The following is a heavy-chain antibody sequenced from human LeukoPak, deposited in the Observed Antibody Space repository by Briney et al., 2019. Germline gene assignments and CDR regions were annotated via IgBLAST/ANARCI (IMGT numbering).Heavy chain of an antibody. CDR2: IYHSGST. CDR3: AREGPSGSSYDAFDI. CDR1: GGSISSSNW. J-gene: IGHJ3*02. D-gene: IGHD1-26*01. Sequence: SETLSLTCAVSGGSISSSNWWSWVRQPPGKGLEWIGEIYHSGSTNYNPSLKSRATISVDKSKNQFSLKLSSVTAADTAVYYCAREGPSGSSYDAFDIWGQGTMVTVSS. V-gene: IGHV4-4*02.